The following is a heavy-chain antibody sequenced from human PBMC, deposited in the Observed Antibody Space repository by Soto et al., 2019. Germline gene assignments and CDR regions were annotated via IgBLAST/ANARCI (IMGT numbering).Heavy chain of an antibody. CDR2: ISYDGSNK. Sequence: GGSLRLSCAASGFTFSSYAMHWVRQAPGKGLEWVAVISYDGSNKYYADSVKGRFTISRDNSKNTLYLQMNSLRAEDTAVYYCARGGRGNQSKYRNLVDWGQGTLVTVSS. CDR1: GFTFSSYA. V-gene: IGHV3-30-3*01. J-gene: IGHJ4*02. CDR3: ARGGRGNQSKYRNLVD. D-gene: IGHD2-2*01.